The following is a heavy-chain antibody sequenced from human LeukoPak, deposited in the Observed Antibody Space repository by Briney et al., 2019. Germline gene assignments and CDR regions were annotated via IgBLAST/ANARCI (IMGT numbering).Heavy chain of an antibody. CDR1: GFTFSSYA. J-gene: IGHJ4*02. D-gene: IGHD3-16*02. Sequence: GGSLRLSCAASGFTFSSYAMIWVRQAPGKGLEWVSVISGSGASTFYADSVKGRFSISRDNSKNTLYLQMNSLRAEDTAVYHCAKDPSGASIVRYFDYWGQGTLVIVSS. CDR2: ISGSGAST. CDR3: AKDPSGASIVRYFDY. V-gene: IGHV3-23*01.